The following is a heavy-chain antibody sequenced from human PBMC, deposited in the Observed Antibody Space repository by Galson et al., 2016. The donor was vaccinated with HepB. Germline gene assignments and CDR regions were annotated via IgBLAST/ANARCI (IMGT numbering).Heavy chain of an antibody. V-gene: IGHV4-59*01. CDR3: ARYMLPPKDWYFDL. J-gene: IGHJ2*01. CDR2: IYSSGET. CDR1: GGSLSSYY. D-gene: IGHD3-10*02. Sequence: ETLSLTCTVSGGSLSSYYWGWIRQPPGKGLEWIGYIYSSGETNYNTFFKSRVSMSVDTSKNQLSLKLSSVTAADTAVYYCARYMLPPKDWYFDLWGRVTLVTVSS.